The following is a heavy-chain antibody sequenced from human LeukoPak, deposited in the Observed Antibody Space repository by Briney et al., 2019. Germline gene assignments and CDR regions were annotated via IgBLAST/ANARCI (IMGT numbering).Heavy chain of an antibody. CDR1: GGSISSYY. D-gene: IGHD2-2*01. V-gene: IGHV4-59*08. CDR3: AIQNRYCSSTSCPSFDY. CDR2: IYYSGST. J-gene: IGHJ4*02. Sequence: PSETLSLTCTVSGGSISSYYWSWIRQPPGKGLEWIGYIYYSGSTNYSPSHKSRVTIARDTSKSQFSLKLSSVTAADTAMYYCAIQNRYCSSTSCPSFDYWGQGTLVTVSS.